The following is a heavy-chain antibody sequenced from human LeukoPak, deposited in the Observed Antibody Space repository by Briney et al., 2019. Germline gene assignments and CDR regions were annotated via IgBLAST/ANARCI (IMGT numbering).Heavy chain of an antibody. J-gene: IGHJ4*02. CDR3: ARGGWSLDY. V-gene: IGHV4-59*01. D-gene: IGHD2-15*01. CDR1: GGSTSSYY. Sequence: SETLSLTCTVSGGSTSSYYWSWIRQPPGKGLEWIGYIYYSGSTTYNPSLKSRVTISVDTSNNQFSLKLSSVTAADTAVYYCARGGWSLDYWGQGTLVTVSS. CDR2: IYYSGST.